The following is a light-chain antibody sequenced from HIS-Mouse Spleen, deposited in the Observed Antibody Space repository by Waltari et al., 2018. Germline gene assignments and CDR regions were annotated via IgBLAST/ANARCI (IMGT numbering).Light chain of an antibody. CDR1: SLRSSY. V-gene: IGLV3-19*01. CDR2: GKN. J-gene: IGLJ2*01. Sequence: SSELTQDPAVSVALGQTVRITFQGDSLRSSYASWYQQKPGQAPVLVIYGKNNRPSGIPDRFSGSSSGNTASLTITGAQAEDEADYYCNSRDSSGNHVVFGGGTKLTVL. CDR3: NSRDSSGNHVV.